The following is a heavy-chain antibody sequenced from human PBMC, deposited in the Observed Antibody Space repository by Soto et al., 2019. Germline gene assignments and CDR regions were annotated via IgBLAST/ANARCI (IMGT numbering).Heavy chain of an antibody. D-gene: IGHD2-2*01. J-gene: IGHJ6*02. V-gene: IGHV4-59*01. CDR1: GGSISSYY. CDR2: IYYSGST. Sequence: SETLSLTCTVSGGSISSYYWSWIRQPPGKGLEWIGYIYYSGSTNYNPYLKSRVTISIDTSKNQFSLKLSSVTAADTVVYFCARGDIVVVPAAISLPYYYYGMDVWGQGTTVTVSS. CDR3: ARGDIVVVPAAISLPYYYYGMDV.